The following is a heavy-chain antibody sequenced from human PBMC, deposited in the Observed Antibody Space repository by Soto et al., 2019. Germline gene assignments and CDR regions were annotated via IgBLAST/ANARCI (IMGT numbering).Heavy chain of an antibody. Sequence: EVHLVESGGGLVQPGGSLSLSCEASGFTVRNYDMHWVRQGTGKGLEWVSGISTAGDPDYAHSVECRFTISRENAQNSFFLQMNSLRVGDTAVYYCARTDRDFYGLDVWGQGTTVIVSS. J-gene: IGHJ6*02. CDR2: ISTAGDP. CDR1: GFTVRNYD. V-gene: IGHV3-13*05. CDR3: ARTDRDFYGLDV.